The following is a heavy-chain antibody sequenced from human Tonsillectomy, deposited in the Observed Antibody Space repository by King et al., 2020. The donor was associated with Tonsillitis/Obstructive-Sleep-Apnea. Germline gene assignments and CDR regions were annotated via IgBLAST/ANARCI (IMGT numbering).Heavy chain of an antibody. V-gene: IGHV4-34*01. Sequence: VQLQQWGAGLLKPSETLSLTCAVYGGSFSGYYWSWIRQPPGKGLEWIGEINHSGSTNYNPSLKSRVTISVDTSKNQFSLKLSSVTAADTAVYYCARVTTMVRGAPIASPTNPHYYYMDVWGKGTTVTVSS. J-gene: IGHJ6*03. CDR3: ARVTTMVRGAPIASPTNPHYYYMDV. CDR2: INHSGST. CDR1: GGSFSGYY. D-gene: IGHD3-10*01.